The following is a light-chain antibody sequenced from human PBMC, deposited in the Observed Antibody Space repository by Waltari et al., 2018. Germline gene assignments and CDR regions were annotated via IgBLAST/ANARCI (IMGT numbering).Light chain of an antibody. V-gene: IGKV3-20*01. CDR2: GAS. CDR1: QSIGTF. CDR3: QHYVRLPVT. Sequence: EIVLTQSRGTLSLSPGERVTLSCRASQSIGTFLAWYQQKPGQPPRLLIYGASIRAAGIPDRVSGSGSGTDFSLTISRLEPEDFAVYYCQHYVRLPVTFGQGTKVQIK. J-gene: IGKJ1*01.